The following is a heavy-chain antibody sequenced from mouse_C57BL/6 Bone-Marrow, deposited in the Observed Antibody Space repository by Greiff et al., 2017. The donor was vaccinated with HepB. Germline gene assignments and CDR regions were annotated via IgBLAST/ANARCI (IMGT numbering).Heavy chain of an antibody. CDR1: GFTFSSYA. CDR2: ISDGGSYT. J-gene: IGHJ2*01. Sequence: EVQLMESGGGLVKPGGSLKLSCAASGFTFSSYAMSWVRQTPEKRLEWVATISDGGSYTYYPDNVKGRFTISRDNAMNNLYLQMSHLKSEDTAMYYCARDYFDYWGQGTTLTVSS. CDR3: ARDYFDY. V-gene: IGHV5-4*01.